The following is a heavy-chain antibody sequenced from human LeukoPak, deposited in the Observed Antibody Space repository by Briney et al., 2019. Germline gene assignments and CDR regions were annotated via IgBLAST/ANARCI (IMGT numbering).Heavy chain of an antibody. V-gene: IGHV3-48*01. Sequence: GGSLRLSCSASGFTFSRYSMNWVRQAPGKGLEWFSYISGSGSPIYYADSVKGRFTISRDNAKSSLYLQMNSLRAEDTAVYYCATYSSLNRREFQYWGQGTLLTVSS. D-gene: IGHD3-22*01. CDR1: GFTFSRYS. CDR2: ISGSGSPI. CDR3: ATYSSLNRREFQY. J-gene: IGHJ1*01.